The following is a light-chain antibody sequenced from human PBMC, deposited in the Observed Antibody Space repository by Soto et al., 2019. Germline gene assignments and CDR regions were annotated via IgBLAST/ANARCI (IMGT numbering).Light chain of an antibody. J-gene: IGKJ2*01. Sequence: DIQMTQSPSSLSASVGDRVTITCRASQSISSYLNWYQQKPGKAPKLLIYAASNLQSGVPSRFSGSGSGTDFTLTISSLQPEDFATYYCQQSYTTPRTFGQGNKLEIK. CDR2: AAS. CDR1: QSISSY. V-gene: IGKV1-39*01. CDR3: QQSYTTPRT.